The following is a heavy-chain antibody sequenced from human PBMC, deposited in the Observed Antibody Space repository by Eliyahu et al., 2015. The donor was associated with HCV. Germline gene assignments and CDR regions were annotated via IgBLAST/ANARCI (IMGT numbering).Heavy chain of an antibody. CDR1: GGSISSYY. J-gene: IGHJ6*02. CDR3: ARNTDPDNYFYGLDV. V-gene: IGHV4-59*01. D-gene: IGHD2/OR15-2a*01. CDR2: FYYSGST. Sequence: QVQLQESGPGLVKPSETLSLTCTVSGGSISSYYWSWLRQPPGKGLEWIGYFYYSGSTNYNPSLKSRVTISADTSKNQLSLKLNSVTAADTAVYYCARNTDPDNYFYGLDVWGQGTTVTVSS.